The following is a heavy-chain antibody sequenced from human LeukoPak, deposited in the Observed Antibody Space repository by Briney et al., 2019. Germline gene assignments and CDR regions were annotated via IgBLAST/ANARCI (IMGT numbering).Heavy chain of an antibody. Sequence: GASVKVSCKASGYTFISYDINWVRQAPGQGLEWMGGIIPIFGTANYAQKFQGRVTITADKSTSTAYMELSSLRSEDTAVYYCARAPWITGTSYFDYWGQGTLVTVSS. CDR1: GYTFISYD. CDR2: IIPIFGTA. CDR3: ARAPWITGTSYFDY. V-gene: IGHV1-69*06. D-gene: IGHD1-20*01. J-gene: IGHJ4*02.